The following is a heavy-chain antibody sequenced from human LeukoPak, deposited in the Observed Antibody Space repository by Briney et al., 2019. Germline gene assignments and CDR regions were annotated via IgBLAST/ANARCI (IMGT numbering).Heavy chain of an antibody. CDR2: ISNDGSNK. D-gene: IGHD6-19*01. Sequence: GGSLRLSCTASGFNFRNYGMHWVRQAPGKGLEWVSVISNDGSNKDSAHSVKGRFAISRDNSKNTLYLQMNSLRAEDTAVYYCAILADYNSGWSGHWGQGTLVTVSS. V-gene: IGHV3-30*03. J-gene: IGHJ5*02. CDR3: AILADYNSGWSGH. CDR1: GFNFRNYG.